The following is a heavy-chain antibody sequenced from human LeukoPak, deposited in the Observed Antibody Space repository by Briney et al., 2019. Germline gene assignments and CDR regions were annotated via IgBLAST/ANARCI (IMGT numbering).Heavy chain of an antibody. D-gene: IGHD2/OR15-2a*01. CDR3: ARDFSAAFDI. J-gene: IGHJ3*02. V-gene: IGHV4-59*01. Sequence: PSETLSLTCTVSGGSISSYYWSWIRQPPGKGLEWIGYIYDSGTTNYNPSLKSRVTTSVDTATNQFSLKLRSVTAADTAVYYCARDFSAAFDIWGQGTMVTVSS. CDR1: GGSISSYY. CDR2: IYDSGTT.